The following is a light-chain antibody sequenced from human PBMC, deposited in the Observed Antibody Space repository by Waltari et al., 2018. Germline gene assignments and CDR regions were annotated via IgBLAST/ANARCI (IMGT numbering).Light chain of an antibody. CDR1: QSVLYSSNNKNY. V-gene: IGKV4-1*01. J-gene: IGKJ2*01. CDR2: WAS. Sequence: VALGERATINCKSSQSVLYSSNNKNYLAWYQQKPGQPPKLLIYWASTRESGVPDRFSGSGSGTDFTLTISSLQAEDVAVYYCQQCYLTPYTFGQGTNLEIK. CDR3: QQCYLTPYT.